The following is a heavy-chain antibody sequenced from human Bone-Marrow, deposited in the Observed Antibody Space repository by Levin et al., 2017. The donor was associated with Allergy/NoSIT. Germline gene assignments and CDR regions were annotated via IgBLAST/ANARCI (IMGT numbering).Heavy chain of an antibody. J-gene: IGHJ3*02. D-gene: IGHD3-22*01. Sequence: SQTLSLTCTVSGGSISSGDYYWSWIRQPPGKGLEWIGYIYYSGSTYYNPSLKSRVTISVDTSKNQFSLKLSSVTAADTAVYYCARDPTYYYDSRRSLYAFDSWGQGTMVTVSS. CDR2: IYYSGST. CDR3: ARDPTYYYDSRRSLYAFDS. V-gene: IGHV4-30-4*01. CDR1: GGSISSGDYY.